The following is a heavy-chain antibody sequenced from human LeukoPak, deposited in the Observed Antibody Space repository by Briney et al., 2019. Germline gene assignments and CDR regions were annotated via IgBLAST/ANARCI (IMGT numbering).Heavy chain of an antibody. CDR3: ARHPYDYVWGSYRSNWFDP. D-gene: IGHD3-16*02. CDR2: IYYSGST. V-gene: IGHV4-59*08. J-gene: IGHJ5*02. Sequence: PSETLSLTCTVSGGSISSYYWSWIRQPPGKGLEWIGYIYYSGSTIYNPSLESRVTISVDTSKNQFSLKLSSVTAADTAVYYCARHPYDYVWGSYRSNWFDPWGQGTLVTVSS. CDR1: GGSISSYY.